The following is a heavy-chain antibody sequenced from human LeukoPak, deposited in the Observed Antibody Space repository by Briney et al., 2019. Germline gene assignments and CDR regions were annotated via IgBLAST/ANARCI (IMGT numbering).Heavy chain of an antibody. Sequence: GGSLRLSCAASGFTFSSYGMHWVRQAPGKGLEWVAFIRYDGNKENYADSVKGRFTISRDNSKNTVYLQMDSLRTGDTAVYYCAKDDPFFDYWGQGTLVTVSS. CDR2: IRYDGNKE. V-gene: IGHV3-30*02. J-gene: IGHJ4*02. CDR1: GFTFSSYG. CDR3: AKDDPFFDY.